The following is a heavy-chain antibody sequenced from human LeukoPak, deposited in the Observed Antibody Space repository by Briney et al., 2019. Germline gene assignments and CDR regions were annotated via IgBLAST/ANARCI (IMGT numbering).Heavy chain of an antibody. V-gene: IGHV3-23*01. CDR1: GITLSNYG. J-gene: IGHJ4*02. Sequence: GGSLRLSCAVSGITLSNYGMSWVRQAPRKGLEWVAGISDSGGSTNYADSVKGRFTISRDNPKNTLYLQMNSLRAEDTAVYFCAKRGVVIRVILVGFHKEAYYFDSWGQGALVTVSS. CDR3: AKRGVVIRVILVGFHKEAYYFDS. CDR2: ISDSGGST. D-gene: IGHD3-22*01.